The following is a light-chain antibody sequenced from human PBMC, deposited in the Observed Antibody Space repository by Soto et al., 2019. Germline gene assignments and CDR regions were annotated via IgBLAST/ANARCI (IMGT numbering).Light chain of an antibody. CDR2: GVT. CDR3: SSYAGRNNYV. V-gene: IGLV2-8*01. CDR1: SSDVGAYTY. J-gene: IGLJ1*01. Sequence: QSVLTQPPSASGSPGQSVTISCTGTSSDVGAYTYVSWYQQHPGKAPKLMIYGVTERPSGVPDRFSGSKSGNTASLTVSGLQTEDEAYYYCSSYAGRNNYVFGPGTKVTV.